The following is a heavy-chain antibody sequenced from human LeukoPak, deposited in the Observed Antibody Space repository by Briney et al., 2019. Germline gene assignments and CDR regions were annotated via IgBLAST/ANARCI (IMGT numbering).Heavy chain of an antibody. Sequence: SQTLSLTCTVSGGSISSGDYYWSWIRQPPGKGLEWIGYIYYSGSTNYNPSLKSRVTISVDTSKNQFSLKLSSVTAADTAVYYCASAIAARPFDYWGQGTLVTVSS. CDR2: IYYSGST. CDR3: ASAIAARPFDY. CDR1: GGSISSGDYY. J-gene: IGHJ4*02. V-gene: IGHV4-30-4*08. D-gene: IGHD6-6*01.